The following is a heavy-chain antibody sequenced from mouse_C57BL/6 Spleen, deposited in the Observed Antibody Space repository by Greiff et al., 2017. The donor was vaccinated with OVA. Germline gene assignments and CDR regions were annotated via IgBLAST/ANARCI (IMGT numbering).Heavy chain of an antibody. D-gene: IGHD2-4*01. Sequence: VQLQQSGAELVKPGASVKLSCKASGYTFTSYWMHWVKQRPGQGLEWIGMIHPNSGSTNYNEKFKSKATLTVDKSSSTAYMQLSSLTSEDSAVYYCAQDMNYDYDDYFDYWGQGTTLTVSS. J-gene: IGHJ2*01. CDR2: IHPNSGST. V-gene: IGHV1-64*01. CDR3: AQDMNYDYDDYFDY. CDR1: GYTFTSYW.